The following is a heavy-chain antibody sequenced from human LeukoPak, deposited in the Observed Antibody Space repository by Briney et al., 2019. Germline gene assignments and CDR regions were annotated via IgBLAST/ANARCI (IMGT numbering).Heavy chain of an antibody. V-gene: IGHV3-48*03. Sequence: GGSLRRSCAPSGTTSSSFEMSWVRKAPGKGLWCVSYISSPGNTIYYTDSVKGRFTISRDNAKNPLYLQMNSLRAEDTAVYYCARVRQQLFDYWGQGTLVTVSS. D-gene: IGHD6-13*01. CDR3: ARVRQQLFDY. CDR2: ISSPGNTI. CDR1: GTTSSSFE. J-gene: IGHJ4*02.